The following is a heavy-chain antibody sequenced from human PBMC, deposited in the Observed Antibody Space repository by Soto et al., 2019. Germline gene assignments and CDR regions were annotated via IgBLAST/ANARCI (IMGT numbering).Heavy chain of an antibody. CDR2: INSMGSTI. J-gene: IGHJ4*02. D-gene: IGHD5-12*01. CDR1: VFTVSSYE. Sequence: GALRLSSGASVFTVSSYEMNWVRQAPLKGLEWVSFINSMGSTIYYADSVIGRFTISRDNAKNSLFLQMNSLRAEDTAVYYCTRSNGYNGYSIDYWGQGTLVTVSS. V-gene: IGHV3-48*03. CDR3: TRSNGYNGYSIDY.